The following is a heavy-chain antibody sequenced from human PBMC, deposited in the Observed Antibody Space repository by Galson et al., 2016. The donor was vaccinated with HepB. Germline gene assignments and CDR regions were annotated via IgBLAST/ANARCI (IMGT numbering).Heavy chain of an antibody. D-gene: IGHD1-1*01. J-gene: IGHJ4*02. CDR2: LSTRRTT. V-gene: IGHV3-23*01. CDR3: AKERLVRRIFDH. CDR1: GFVFSNFG. Sequence: SLRLSCAASGFVFSNFGLSWVRQAPGKGLEWVASLSTRRTTYYSDSVQGRFTISRDNSNNTLYLQRKGLRAEDPAVYYCAKERLVRRIFDHWGQGTLLTVS.